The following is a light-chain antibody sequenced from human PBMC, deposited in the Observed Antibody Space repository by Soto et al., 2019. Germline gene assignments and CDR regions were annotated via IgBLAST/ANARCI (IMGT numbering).Light chain of an antibody. Sequence: EIVMKQSPATLSVSPGETATLSCRASQSLTSNLAWYQQKPGQAPRLLIYSASTRATGIPGRFSGSGSWTKFTPAISSQESEDFALSYCQQYNKRWTLGQGTKLEIK. CDR1: QSLTSN. CDR2: SAS. V-gene: IGKV3-15*01. J-gene: IGKJ1*01. CDR3: QQYNKRWT.